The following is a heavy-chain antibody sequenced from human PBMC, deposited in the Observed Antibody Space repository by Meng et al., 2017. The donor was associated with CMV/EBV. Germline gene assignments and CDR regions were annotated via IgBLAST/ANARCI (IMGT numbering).Heavy chain of an antibody. D-gene: IGHD1-26*01. CDR3: ARGVGGWFDP. J-gene: IGHJ5*02. CDR1: GGSFSGYY. Sequence: VELQQGGAGVLKPSETLSLPCAVYGGSFSGYYWSWIRQPPGKGLEWIGEINHSGSTNYNPSLKSRVTISVDTSKNQFSLKLSSVTAADTAVYYCARGVGGWFDPWGQGTLVTVSS. CDR2: INHSGST. V-gene: IGHV4-34*01.